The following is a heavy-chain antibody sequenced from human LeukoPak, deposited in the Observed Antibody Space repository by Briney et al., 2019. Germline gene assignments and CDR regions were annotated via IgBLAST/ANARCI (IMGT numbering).Heavy chain of an antibody. CDR3: ARQRYSDY. Sequence: GGSLRLSCAASGFTFSRYWMTWVRQAPGKGLEWVANIKEDGSENSYVESVKGRFTISRDSAKNSLYLQLNSLRAEDTAVYFCARQRYSDYWGQGTLVTVSS. D-gene: IGHD1-1*01. CDR1: GFTFSRYW. CDR2: IKEDGSEN. V-gene: IGHV3-7*01. J-gene: IGHJ4*02.